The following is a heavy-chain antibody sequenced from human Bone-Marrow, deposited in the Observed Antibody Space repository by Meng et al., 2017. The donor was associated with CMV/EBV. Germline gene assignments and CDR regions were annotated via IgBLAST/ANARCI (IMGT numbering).Heavy chain of an antibody. D-gene: IGHD5-24*01. CDR3: ARGLRRRDGYNLGY. CDR2: MNTNSSNT. Sequence: SGYAFSSYDINWVRQATGQGLEWMGWMNTNSSNTGYTQKFQGRVTITRNTSISTAYMELSSLRSEDTAVYYCARGLRRRDGYNLGYWGQGTLVTVSS. CDR1: GYAFSSYD. J-gene: IGHJ4*02. V-gene: IGHV1-8*03.